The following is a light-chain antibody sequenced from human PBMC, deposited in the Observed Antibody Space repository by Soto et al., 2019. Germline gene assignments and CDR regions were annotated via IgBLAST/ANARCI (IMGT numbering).Light chain of an antibody. CDR1: QSVLYSSNNKNY. V-gene: IGKV4-1*01. CDR3: QQYYSTPYT. CDR2: WAS. J-gene: IGKJ2*01. Sequence: DIVMTQSPDSLAVSLGERATINCKSSQSVLYSSNNKNYLAWYQQKPGQPPKLLIYWASTRESGVPDRFSGSGSVTDFTLTIISLQAEDVAVYYCQQYYSTPYTFGQVTKLEIK.